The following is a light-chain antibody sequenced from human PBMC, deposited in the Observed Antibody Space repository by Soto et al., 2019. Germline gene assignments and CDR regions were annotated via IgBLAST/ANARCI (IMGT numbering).Light chain of an antibody. Sequence: DIQMTQSPSSLSASVGDRVTLTCRASQSISSYLNWYQQKPGNAPKLLIYAASSLQSGVPSRFSGSGSGTDFTLTISSLQPEDFATYYCKQSYSTPQTFGQGTKVDIK. CDR1: QSISSY. CDR2: AAS. V-gene: IGKV1-39*01. CDR3: KQSYSTPQT. J-gene: IGKJ1*01.